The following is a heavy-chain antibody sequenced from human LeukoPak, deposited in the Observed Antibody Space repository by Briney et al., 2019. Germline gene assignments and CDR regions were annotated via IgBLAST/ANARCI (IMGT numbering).Heavy chain of an antibody. J-gene: IGHJ4*02. CDR3: ARGYDFGFDY. D-gene: IGHD3-3*01. CDR1: GGSISSYY. CDR2: IYYSGST. Sequence: SETLSLTCTVSGGSISSYYWSWIRQPPGKGLEWTGYIYYSGSTNYNPSLKSRVTISVDTSKNQFSLKLSSVTAADTAVYYCARGYDFGFDYWGQGTLVTVSS. V-gene: IGHV4-59*01.